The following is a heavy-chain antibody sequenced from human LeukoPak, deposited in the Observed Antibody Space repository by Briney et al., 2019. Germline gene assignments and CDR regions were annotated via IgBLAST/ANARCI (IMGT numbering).Heavy chain of an antibody. CDR2: ISGSGGRT. D-gene: IGHD5-18*01. CDR1: GGSFSGYY. V-gene: IGHV3-23*01. CDR3: AKEAQYSYAPD. Sequence: ETLSLTCAVYGGSFSGYYWSWVRQAPGKGLEWVSAISGSGGRTYYADSVKGRFTISRDNSKNTLYLQMNSLRADDTAVYYCAKEAQYSYAPDWGQGTLVTVSS. J-gene: IGHJ4*02.